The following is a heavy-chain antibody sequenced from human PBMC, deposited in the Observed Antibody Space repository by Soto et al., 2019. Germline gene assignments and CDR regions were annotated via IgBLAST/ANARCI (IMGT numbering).Heavy chain of an antibody. J-gene: IGHJ3*02. CDR1: GYTFTSYG. CDR2: ISAYNGNT. D-gene: IGHD1-26*01. Sequence: QVQLVQSGAEVKKPGASVKVSCKASGYTFTSYGISWVRQAPGQGLEWMGWISAYNGNTTYAQKLQGRVTMATDTSTRRACMGLRRLRSDDTAVYYCARTVGASYAFDIWGRGTMVTVSS. V-gene: IGHV1-18*01. CDR3: ARTVGASYAFDI.